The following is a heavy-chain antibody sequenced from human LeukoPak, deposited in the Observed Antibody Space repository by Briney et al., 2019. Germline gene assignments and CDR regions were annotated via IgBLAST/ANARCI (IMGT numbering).Heavy chain of an antibody. D-gene: IGHD4-17*01. CDR1: AFTFSLYG. V-gene: IGHV3-30*02. J-gene: IGHJ4*02. Sequence: HAGGSLRLSCAASAFTFSLYGMHWVRQAPGKGLEGVAFIRYDGSNKYYADSVKGRFTISRDNSKNKLYLKMNSLRAEDTAVYYCAKEIWPTVTTPGWTYFDYWGQGALVTVSS. CDR3: AKEIWPTVTTPGWTYFDY. CDR2: IRYDGSNK.